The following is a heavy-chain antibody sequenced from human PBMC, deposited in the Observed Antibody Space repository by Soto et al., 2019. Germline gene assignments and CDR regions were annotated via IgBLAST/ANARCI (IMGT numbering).Heavy chain of an antibody. CDR1: GYTFNDYE. Sequence: QEQLVQSAAEVKKPGASVKVSCMTSGYTFNDYEINWVRHATGQGLEWIGWMNPNSGETGYAQRFQGRVTMTTSSSLNTAYLELSSLTSDDTAVYYCARIAMPARPRWYNWFDPWGQGPLVTVSS. CDR2: MNPNSGET. V-gene: IGHV1-8*02. CDR3: ARIAMPARPRWYNWFDP. D-gene: IGHD2-2*01. J-gene: IGHJ5*02.